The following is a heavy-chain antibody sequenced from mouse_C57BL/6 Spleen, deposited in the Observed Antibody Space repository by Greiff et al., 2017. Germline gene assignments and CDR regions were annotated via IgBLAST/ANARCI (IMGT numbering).Heavy chain of an antibody. J-gene: IGHJ2*01. CDR1: GYTFTSYW. CDR3: TTSSGNIYFDY. D-gene: IGHD1-1*01. CDR2: IDPENGDT. V-gene: IGHV1-62-3*01. Sequence: QVQLQQPGAELVKPGASVKLSCKASGYTFTSYWMHWVKQRPGQGLEWIGRIDPENGDTDYAEKFKGKATLTADTSSSTAYLQLSSLTSEDSAVYYGTTSSGNIYFDYWGQGTTLTVSS.